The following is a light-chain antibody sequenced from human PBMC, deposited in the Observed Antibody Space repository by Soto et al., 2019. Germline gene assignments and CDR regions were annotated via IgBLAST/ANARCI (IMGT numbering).Light chain of an antibody. J-gene: IGLJ2*01. V-gene: IGLV2-14*01. Sequence: QSVLTQPASVSGSPGQSITISCTGTSSDVGRYAFVCWYQQHPGNAPKLLIYEVTKRPSGVSNRFSGSKSANTASLTISGLQAEDEADYYCSSYTISGTLVFGGGTKVTVL. CDR2: EVT. CDR3: SSYTISGTLV. CDR1: SSDVGRYAF.